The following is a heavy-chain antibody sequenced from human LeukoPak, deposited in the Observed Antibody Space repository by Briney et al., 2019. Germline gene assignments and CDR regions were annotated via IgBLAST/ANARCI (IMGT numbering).Heavy chain of an antibody. CDR1: GYTFTNYG. CDR3: ARLSSGIREPCFDY. Sequence: ASVKVSCKASGYTFTNYGITWVRQAPGQGLEWMGWINTNTGNPTYAQGFTGRFVFSLDTSVSTAYLQISSLKAEDTAVYYCARLSSGIREPCFDYWGQGTLVTVSS. V-gene: IGHV7-4-1*02. CDR2: INTNTGNP. D-gene: IGHD1-26*01. J-gene: IGHJ4*02.